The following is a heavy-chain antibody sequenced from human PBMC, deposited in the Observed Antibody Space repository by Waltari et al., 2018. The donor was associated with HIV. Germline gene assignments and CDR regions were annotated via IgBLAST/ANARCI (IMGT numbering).Heavy chain of an antibody. CDR2: MDGDGGVT. D-gene: IGHD2-8*01. CDR3: VKDVTVKLYGVYYSGLDV. Sequence: LVESGGSPVQSGESLRLSCRATGFTFGSPWLPWVRQSPGKGLVWVSRMDGDGGVTKYADAVKGRFTISRDNAKNTLFLDMKNLRVEDSGIYHCVKDVTVKLYGVYYSGLDVWGLGTTVTV. J-gene: IGHJ6*02. CDR1: GFTFGSPW. V-gene: IGHV3-74*03.